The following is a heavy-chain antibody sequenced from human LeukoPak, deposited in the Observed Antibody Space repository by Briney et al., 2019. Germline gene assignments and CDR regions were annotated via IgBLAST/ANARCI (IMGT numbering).Heavy chain of an antibody. CDR1: GFTFTSYA. J-gene: IGHJ4*02. CDR3: TKLTTTGVGGRGYFDQ. D-gene: IGHD1-1*01. V-gene: IGHV3-23*01. Sequence: GGSLRLSCAASGFTFTSYALSWVGQTPRKGLEWVSFISHSAGGDSTYYANSVRGRFTISRDSSKSTLYLQMNSLRAEDTALYYCTKLTTTGVGGRGYFDQWGQGTQVTVSS. CDR2: ISHSAGGDST.